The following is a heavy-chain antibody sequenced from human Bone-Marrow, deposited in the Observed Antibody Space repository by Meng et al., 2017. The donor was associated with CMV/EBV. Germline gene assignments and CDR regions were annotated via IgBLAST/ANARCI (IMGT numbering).Heavy chain of an antibody. CDR2: IKQDGSEK. Sequence: GESLKISCAASGFTFSSYWMNWVRQAPGKGLEWVANIKQDGSEKYYVDSLKGRFTISRDNAKNSLYLQMNSLRAEDTAVYYCARWRGSYSSDYWGQGTLVTVSS. J-gene: IGHJ4*02. CDR1: GFTFSSYW. CDR3: ARWRGSYSSDY. D-gene: IGHD1-26*01. V-gene: IGHV3-7*01.